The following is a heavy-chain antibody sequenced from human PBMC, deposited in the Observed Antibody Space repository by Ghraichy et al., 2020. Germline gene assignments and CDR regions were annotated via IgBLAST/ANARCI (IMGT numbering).Heavy chain of an antibody. CDR1: GGSISSSSYY. Sequence: SETLSLTCTVSGGSISSSSYYWGWIRQPPGKGLEWIGSIYYSGSTYYNPSLKSRVTISVDTSKNQFSLKLSSVTAADTAVYYCATYPEAYWGQGTLVTVSS. D-gene: IGHD1-14*01. V-gene: IGHV4-39*01. J-gene: IGHJ4*02. CDR3: ATYPEAY. CDR2: IYYSGST.